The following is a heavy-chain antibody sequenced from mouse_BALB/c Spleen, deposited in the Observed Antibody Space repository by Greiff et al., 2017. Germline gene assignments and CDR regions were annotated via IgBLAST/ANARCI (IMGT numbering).Heavy chain of an antibody. J-gene: IGHJ3*01. CDR1: GYTFTSYW. V-gene: IGHV1-7*01. D-gene: IGHD4-1*01. CDR3: ARWHTGTGSY. Sequence: QVQLQQSGAELAKPGASVKMSCKASGYTFTSYWMNWVKQRPGQGLEWLGYINPSTGYTEYNQKFKDKATLTADKSSSTADMQLSSLTSEDSAVSYCARWHTGTGSYWGQGTLVTVSA. CDR2: INPSTGYT.